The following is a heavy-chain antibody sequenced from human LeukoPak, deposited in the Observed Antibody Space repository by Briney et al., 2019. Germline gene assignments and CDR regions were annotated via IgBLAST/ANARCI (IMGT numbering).Heavy chain of an antibody. CDR1: GGSISSSGYY. V-gene: IGHV4-39*07. CDR3: ARGPRPTVTNDYYYYGMDV. Sequence: PSETLSLTCTVSGGSISSSGYYWSWIRQPPGKGLEWIGEINHSGSTNYNPSLKSRVTISVDTSKNQFSLKLSSVTAADTAVYYCARGPRPTVTNDYYYYGMDVWGQGTTVTVSS. D-gene: IGHD4-11*01. J-gene: IGHJ6*02. CDR2: INHSGST.